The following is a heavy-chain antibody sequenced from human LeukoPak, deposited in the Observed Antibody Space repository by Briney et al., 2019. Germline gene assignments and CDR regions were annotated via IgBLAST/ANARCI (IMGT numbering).Heavy chain of an antibody. CDR2: ICYSGST. J-gene: IGHJ4*02. CDR1: GGSISSYY. V-gene: IGHV4-59*01. CDR3: ARGKGSGYYSNFDY. Sequence: SETLSLTCTVSGGSISSYYWSWIRQPPGKGLEWIGYICYSGSTNYNPSLKSRVAISVDTSKNQFSLKMSFVTAADTAVYYCARGKGSGYYSNFDYWGQGTLVTVSS. D-gene: IGHD3-22*01.